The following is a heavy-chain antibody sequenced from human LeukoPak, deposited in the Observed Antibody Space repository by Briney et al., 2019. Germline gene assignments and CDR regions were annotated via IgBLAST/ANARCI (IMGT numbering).Heavy chain of an antibody. V-gene: IGHV3-21*04. Sequence: GGSLRLSCAASGFTFSSYSMNWVRQAPGKGLEWVSSISSSSSYIYYADSVKGRFTISRDNSKNTLYLQMNSLRAEDTAVYYCAKSILTGRPRYFDYWGQGTLVTVSS. J-gene: IGHJ4*02. D-gene: IGHD3-9*01. CDR3: AKSILTGRPRYFDY. CDR2: ISSSSSYI. CDR1: GFTFSSYS.